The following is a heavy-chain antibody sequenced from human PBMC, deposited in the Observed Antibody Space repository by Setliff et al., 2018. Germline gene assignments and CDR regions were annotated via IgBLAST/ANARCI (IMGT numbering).Heavy chain of an antibody. J-gene: IGHJ4*02. V-gene: IGHV4-38-2*02. D-gene: IGHD3-22*01. CDR3: ATELAYRSGYYVAETLDY. Sequence: KLSETLSLTCAVSGYSITGGYYWGWIRQPPGKGLEWIGSIYYSGSTYYNPSLKSRVTTLVDTSKNQFSLKLTSVTAADTAVYYCATELAYRSGYYVAETLDYWGQGALVTVSS. CDR2: IYYSGST. CDR1: GYSITGGYY.